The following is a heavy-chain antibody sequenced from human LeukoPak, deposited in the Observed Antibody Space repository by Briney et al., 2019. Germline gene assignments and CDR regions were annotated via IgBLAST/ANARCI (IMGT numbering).Heavy chain of an antibody. D-gene: IGHD6-19*01. CDR2: INPNSGGT. CDR3: ARPYSSGWYQRFPFDY. CDR1: GYTFTSYA. Sequence: GASVKVSCKASGYTFTSYAMNWVRQAPGQGLEWMGWINPNSGGTNYAQKFQGRVTMTRDTSISTAYMELSRLRSDDTAVYYCARPYSSGWYQRFPFDYWGQGTLVTVSS. J-gene: IGHJ4*02. V-gene: IGHV1-2*02.